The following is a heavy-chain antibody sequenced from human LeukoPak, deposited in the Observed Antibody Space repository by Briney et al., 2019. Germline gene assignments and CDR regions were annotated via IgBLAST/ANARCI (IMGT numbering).Heavy chain of an antibody. CDR2: ISSSSSTI. D-gene: IGHD3-22*01. J-gene: IGHJ4*02. CDR1: GFTVSSNY. Sequence: PGGSLRLSCAASGFTVSSNYMNWVRQAPGKGLEWVSYISSSSSTIYYADSVKGRFTISRDNAKNSLYLQMNSLRAEDTAVYYCARVYYDSSGYYPEYWGQGTLVTVSS. CDR3: ARVYYDSSGYYPEY. V-gene: IGHV3-48*01.